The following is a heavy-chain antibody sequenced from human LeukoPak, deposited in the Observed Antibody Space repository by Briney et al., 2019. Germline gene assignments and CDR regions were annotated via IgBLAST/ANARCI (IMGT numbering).Heavy chain of an antibody. Sequence: GGSLTLSCAASGFAFSTYGMHWVRQAPGKGLEWVAFIRHVGSNEYYADSVKGRFTISRDNSKNTLYLQMNSLRAEDTAVYYCAKGGKDPDDYGDYEYFQHWGQGTLVTVSS. J-gene: IGHJ1*01. D-gene: IGHD4-17*01. CDR3: AKGGKDPDDYGDYEYFQH. CDR1: GFAFSTYG. CDR2: IRHVGSNE. V-gene: IGHV3-30*02.